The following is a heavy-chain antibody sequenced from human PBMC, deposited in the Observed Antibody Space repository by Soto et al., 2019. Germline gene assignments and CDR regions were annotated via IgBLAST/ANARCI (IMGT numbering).Heavy chain of an antibody. D-gene: IGHD3-10*01. CDR1: GGSISSSSYY. J-gene: IGHJ4*02. Sequence: SETLSLTCTVSGGSISSSSYYWGWIRQPQGKGLEWIGSIYYSGSTYYNPSLKGRVTISVDTSKNQFSLKLSSVTAADTAVYYCARQGNAMVRGVIFYWGQGTLVT. V-gene: IGHV4-39*01. CDR2: IYYSGST. CDR3: ARQGNAMVRGVIFY.